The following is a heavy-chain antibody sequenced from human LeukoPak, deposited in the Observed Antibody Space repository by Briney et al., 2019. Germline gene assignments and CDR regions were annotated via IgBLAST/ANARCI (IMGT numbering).Heavy chain of an antibody. CDR1: GFTFSSYR. D-gene: IGHD6-13*01. CDR3: ASVRLSSSWTPFDY. J-gene: IGHJ4*02. V-gene: IGHV3-21*01. CDR2: ISSSSSYI. Sequence: GGSLRRSCAASGFTFSSYRMNWVRQAPGKGLEWVSSISSSSSYIYYADSVKGRFTISRDNAKNSLYLQMNSLRAEDTAVYYCASVRLSSSWTPFDYWGQGTLVTVSS.